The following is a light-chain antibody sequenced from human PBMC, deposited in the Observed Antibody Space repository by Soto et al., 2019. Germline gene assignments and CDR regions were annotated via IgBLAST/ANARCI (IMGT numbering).Light chain of an antibody. J-gene: IGKJ1*01. CDR3: QHYVSSPWT. CDR2: GAS. V-gene: IGKV3-20*01. CDR1: QSVSSNY. Sequence: EIVLTQSPGTLSLSPGERATLSCRASQSVSSNYLAWYQQKPGQAPRLLIYGASSRATGIPDRFSGGGSGTDFTLTISRLEPEDFAVYYCQHYVSSPWTFGQGTKVEIK.